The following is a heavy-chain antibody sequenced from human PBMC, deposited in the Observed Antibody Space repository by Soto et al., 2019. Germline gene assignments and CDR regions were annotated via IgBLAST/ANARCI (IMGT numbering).Heavy chain of an antibody. CDR2: ISSTRDSV. Sequence: QVLLVESGGGLVKPGGSLRLSCAASGFAFNEYYLSWLRHARGTGLEWVSYISSTRDSVYYADSVKGRLTISRYSANNSRFLQMNTLRAEDTGVYFSARVPWGWGNAFDLWGQAKMVTVSS. V-gene: IGHV3-11*01. CDR1: GFAFNEYY. J-gene: IGHJ3*01. D-gene: IGHD3-16*01. CDR3: ARVPWGWGNAFDL.